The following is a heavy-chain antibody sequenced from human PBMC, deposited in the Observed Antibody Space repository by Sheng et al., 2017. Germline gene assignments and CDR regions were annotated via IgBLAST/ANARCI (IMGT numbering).Heavy chain of an antibody. CDR3: TSGYSSKWYA. V-gene: IGHV3-15*01. J-gene: IGHJ5*02. CDR2: IKSKSAGGTT. D-gene: IGHD6-13*01. Sequence: EVQVVESGGGLVEPGGSLRLACAASGFTFSNARMNWVRQAPGKGLEWVGRIKSKSAGGTTDYAAPVKGRFTISRDDSKSTLYLQMNSLKTEDTAVYYCTSGYSSKWYAWGQGTLVIVSS. CDR1: GFTFSNAR.